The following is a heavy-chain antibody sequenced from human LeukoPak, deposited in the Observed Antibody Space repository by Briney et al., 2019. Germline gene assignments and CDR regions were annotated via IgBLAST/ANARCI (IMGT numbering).Heavy chain of an antibody. D-gene: IGHD3-10*01. CDR2: INPNSGGT. V-gene: IGHV1-2*02. CDR3: ARDQIYGSGSYGLYLGY. CDR1: GYTFTGYY. J-gene: IGHJ4*02. Sequence: ASVKVSCKASGYTFTGYYMHWVRQAPGQGLEWMGWINPNSGGTNYAQKFQGRVTMTRDTSISTAYMGLSRLRSDDTAVYYCARDQIYGSGSYGLYLGYWGQGTLVTVSS.